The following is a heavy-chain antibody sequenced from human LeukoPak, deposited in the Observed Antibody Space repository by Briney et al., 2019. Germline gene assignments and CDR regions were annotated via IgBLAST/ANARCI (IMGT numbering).Heavy chain of an antibody. D-gene: IGHD3-3*01. CDR2: MNPNSGNT. V-gene: IGHV1-8*01. Sequence: ASVEVSCKASGYTFTSYDINWVRQATGQGLEWMGWMNPNSGNTGYAQKFQGRVTMTRNTSISTAYMELSSLRSEDTAVYYCARGRSIFGVVMDYSWFDPWGQGTLVTVSS. CDR1: GYTFTSYD. J-gene: IGHJ5*02. CDR3: ARGRSIFGVVMDYSWFDP.